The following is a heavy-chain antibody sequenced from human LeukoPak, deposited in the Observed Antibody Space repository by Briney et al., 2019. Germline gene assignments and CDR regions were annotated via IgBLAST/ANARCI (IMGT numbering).Heavy chain of an antibody. D-gene: IGHD4-17*01. V-gene: IGHV4-30-2*01. CDR2: IYHSGST. Sequence: SETLSLTCAVSGGSISSGGYSWSWIRQPPGKGLEWIGYIYHSGSTYYNPSLKSRDTISVDRSKNQFSLKLSSVTAADTAVYYCARERGHDYGGLFDYWGQGTLVTVSS. J-gene: IGHJ4*02. CDR1: GGSISSGGYS. CDR3: ARERGHDYGGLFDY.